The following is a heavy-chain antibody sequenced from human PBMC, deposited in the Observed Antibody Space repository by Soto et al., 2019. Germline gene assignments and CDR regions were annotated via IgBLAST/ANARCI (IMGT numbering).Heavy chain of an antibody. CDR3: ARAGRLMVYALEY. Sequence: QVQLVQSGAEVKKPGASVKVSCKASGYTFTSNYMHWVRPAPGQGLEWMGIINPNGENTDYAQKFKGKITMTRDTSTSTVYMELSNLRSEDTAVYYCARAGRLMVYALEYWGQGTLLTVSS. CDR2: INPNGENT. CDR1: GYTFTSNY. V-gene: IGHV1-46*01. J-gene: IGHJ4*02. D-gene: IGHD2-8*01.